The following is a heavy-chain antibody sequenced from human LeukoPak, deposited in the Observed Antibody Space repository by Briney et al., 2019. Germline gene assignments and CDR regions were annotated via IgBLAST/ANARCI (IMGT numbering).Heavy chain of an antibody. J-gene: IGHJ4*02. V-gene: IGHV1-2*02. CDR2: INPNSGGT. CDR3: AREEGYQLLFLFDY. Sequence: ASVEVSCKASGYTFTGYYMHWVRQAPGQGLEWMGWINPNSGGTNYAQKFQGRVTMTRDTSISTAYMELSRLRSDDTAVYYCAREEGYQLLFLFDYWGQGTLVTVSS. D-gene: IGHD2-2*01. CDR1: GYTFTGYY.